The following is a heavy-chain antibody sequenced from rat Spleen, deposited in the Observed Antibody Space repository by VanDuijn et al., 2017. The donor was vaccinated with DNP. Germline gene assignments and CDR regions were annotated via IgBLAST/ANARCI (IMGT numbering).Heavy chain of an antibody. D-gene: IGHD1-7*01. CDR2: ISYSGIT. Sequence: EVQLQESGSGLVKPSQSLSLTCSVTGYSITSNYWGWIRKFPGNKMEWIGHISYSGITTYNPSLKSRISITRDTSRNHFFLHLISVTTEDTATYYCARWTRYFDYWGQGVMVTVSS. J-gene: IGHJ2*01. CDR1: GYSITSNY. V-gene: IGHV3-1*01. CDR3: ARWTRYFDY.